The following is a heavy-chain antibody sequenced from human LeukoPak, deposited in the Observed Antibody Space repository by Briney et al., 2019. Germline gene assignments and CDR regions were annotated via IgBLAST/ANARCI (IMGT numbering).Heavy chain of an antibody. J-gene: IGHJ4*02. CDR2: ISSSGSTI. Sequence: PGGSLRLSCTASGFTFSSYWMHWVRQAPGKGLVWVSYISSSGSTIYYADSVKGRFTISRDNAKNSLYLQMNSLRAEDTAVYYCARGPASPWYYDFWSGYFDYWGQGTLVTVSS. V-gene: IGHV3-48*04. CDR1: GFTFSSYW. CDR3: ARGPASPWYYDFWSGYFDY. D-gene: IGHD3-3*01.